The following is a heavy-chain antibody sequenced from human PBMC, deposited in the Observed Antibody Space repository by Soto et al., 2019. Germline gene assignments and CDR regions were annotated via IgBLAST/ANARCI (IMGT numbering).Heavy chain of an antibody. V-gene: IGHV3-48*02. Sequence: GGSLRLSCAASGFTFSSYAMSWVRQAPGKGLEWVSYISSSSTIYYADSVEGRFTISRDNAKNSLYLQMNSLRDDDTAVYYCAREFFYDYWGQGTLVTVSS. CDR1: GFTFSSYA. CDR3: AREFFYDY. CDR2: ISSSSTI. J-gene: IGHJ4*02. D-gene: IGHD3-3*01.